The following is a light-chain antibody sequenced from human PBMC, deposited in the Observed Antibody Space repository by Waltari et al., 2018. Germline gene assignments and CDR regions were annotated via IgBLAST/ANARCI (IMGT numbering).Light chain of an antibody. CDR2: DSS. CDR3: QQYDNLLRFT. V-gene: IGKV1-33*01. CDR1: QDISSH. Sequence: DIQMTQSPSSLSASIGDRVTITCQASQDISSHLNWYQQKSGKAPRLLIYDSSKLAPGVPSRFSGGGSGAEFSFTIVSLKPEDAATYFCQQYDNLLRFTFGPGTKLHIK. J-gene: IGKJ3*01.